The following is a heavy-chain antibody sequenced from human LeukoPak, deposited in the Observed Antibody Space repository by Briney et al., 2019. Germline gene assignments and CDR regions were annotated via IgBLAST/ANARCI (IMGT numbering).Heavy chain of an antibody. J-gene: IGHJ4*02. V-gene: IGHV4/OR15-8*01. D-gene: IGHD4-17*01. Sequence: GSLRLSCVASGFTFSNAWMNWVRQPPGKGLEWIGEIHHGGSPSYNPSLKSRVIISLDTSKNQLSLKLSSVTATDTAVYYCTRNGDYNLDYWSQGALVTVSS. CDR2: IHHGGSP. CDR3: TRNGDYNLDY. CDR1: GFTFSNAW.